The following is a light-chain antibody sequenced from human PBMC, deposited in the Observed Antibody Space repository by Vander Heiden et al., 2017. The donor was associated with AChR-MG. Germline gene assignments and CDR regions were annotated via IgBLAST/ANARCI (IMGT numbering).Light chain of an antibody. CDR1: SSDIGSNA. CDR3: AAWADNLNGPV. V-gene: IGLV1-44*01. J-gene: IGLJ2*01. Sequence: QSVLTQPPSASGTPGQRVTISCSGSSSDIGSNAVNWYQRLPGRAPRLLIYRNNQRPSGVPDRFSGSKSGTSASLAISGLQSEDEADYYCAAWADNLNGPVFGGGTKLTVL. CDR2: RNN.